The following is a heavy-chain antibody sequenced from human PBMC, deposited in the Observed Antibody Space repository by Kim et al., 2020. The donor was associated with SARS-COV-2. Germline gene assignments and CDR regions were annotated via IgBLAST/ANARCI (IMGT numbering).Heavy chain of an antibody. Sequence: ASVKVSCKASGYTFTSYDINWVRQATGQGLEWMGWMNPNSGNTGYAQKFQGRVTMTRNTSISTAYMELRSLRSEDTAVYYCARAKLVQGVFYYYYMDVWGNGTTVTVSS. D-gene: IGHD3-10*01. V-gene: IGHV1-8*01. CDR3: ARAKLVQGVFYYYYMDV. CDR1: GYTFTSYD. J-gene: IGHJ6*03. CDR2: MNPNSGNT.